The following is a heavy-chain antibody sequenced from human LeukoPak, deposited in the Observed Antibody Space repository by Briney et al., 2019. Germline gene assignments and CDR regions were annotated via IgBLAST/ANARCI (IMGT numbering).Heavy chain of an antibody. CDR3: ARAPDGSGSH. CDR2: IYTNGAT. J-gene: IGHJ4*02. CDR1: GFTVSSNY. D-gene: IGHD3-10*01. Sequence: GGSLRLSCAASGFTVSSNYMSWVRQAPGKGLEWVSVIYTNGATYYAASVRGRFTISRDNSKNTLYLQMNTLRAEDTAVYYCARAPDGSGSHWGQGTLVTVSS. V-gene: IGHV3-66*01.